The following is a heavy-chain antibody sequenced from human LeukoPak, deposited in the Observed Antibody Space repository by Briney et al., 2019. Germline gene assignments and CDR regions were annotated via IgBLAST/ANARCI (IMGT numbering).Heavy chain of an antibody. CDR1: GYTFTSYY. J-gene: IGHJ5*02. D-gene: IGHD3-10*01. Sequence: GASVKVSCKASGYTFTSYYMHWVRQAPGQGLEWMGIINPSGGSTSYAQKFQGRVTMTRDTSTSTVYMEPSSLRSEDTAVYYCARDQEELWFGSNWFDPWGQGTLVTVSS. CDR3: ARDQEELWFGSNWFDP. V-gene: IGHV1-46*01. CDR2: INPSGGST.